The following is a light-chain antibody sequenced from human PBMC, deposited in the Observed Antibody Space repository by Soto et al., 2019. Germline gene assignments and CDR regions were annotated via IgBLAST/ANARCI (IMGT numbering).Light chain of an antibody. CDR1: QSVSSN. V-gene: IGKV3-15*01. Sequence: EIVMTQSPATLSVSPGERVILSCRASQSVSSNLAWYQQRPGQAPRLLLYGASTRATGIPARFSGSGSGTEFTLTISELESEDFAVYYCQQYNNWPVTFGQGTKVDIK. CDR2: GAS. CDR3: QQYNNWPVT. J-gene: IGKJ1*01.